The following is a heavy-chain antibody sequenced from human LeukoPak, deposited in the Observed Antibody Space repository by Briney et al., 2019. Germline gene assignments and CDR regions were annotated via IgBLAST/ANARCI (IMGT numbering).Heavy chain of an antibody. CDR2: INHSGST. CDR1: GGSFSGYY. CDR3: AVSYSSGWPPYFDY. V-gene: IGHV4-34*01. D-gene: IGHD6-19*01. J-gene: IGHJ4*02. Sequence: SETLSLTCAVYGGSFSGYYWSWIRQPPGKGLEWIGEINHSGSTNYNPSLKSRVTISVDTSKNQFSLKLSSVTAADTAVYYCAVSYSSGWPPYFDYWGQGTLVTVSS.